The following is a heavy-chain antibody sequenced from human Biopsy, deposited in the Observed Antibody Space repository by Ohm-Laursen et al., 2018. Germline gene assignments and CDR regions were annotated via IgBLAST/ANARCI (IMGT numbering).Heavy chain of an antibody. Sequence: SLRLSCAASGFTFSDHHMAWVRQAPGKGLEWLSYISSSGATIKYADSVKGRFTISRDNAKNSLYLRMNSLRAEDTAVYFCARAWDDFVVVPAAFFDFWGQGTLVTVSS. J-gene: IGHJ4*02. CDR1: GFTFSDHH. V-gene: IGHV3-11*01. CDR2: ISSSGATI. D-gene: IGHD2-15*01. CDR3: ARAWDDFVVVPAAFFDF.